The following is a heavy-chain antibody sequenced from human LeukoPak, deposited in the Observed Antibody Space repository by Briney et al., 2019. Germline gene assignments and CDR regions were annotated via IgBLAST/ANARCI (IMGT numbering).Heavy chain of an antibody. CDR3: ARDFGGISPLDY. V-gene: IGHV3-21*01. D-gene: IGHD3-16*01. J-gene: IGHJ4*02. CDR2: ITSTSSYT. CDR1: GFTFSDYS. Sequence: GGSLRLSCAASGFTFSDYSMNWVRQAPGKGLEWVSSITSTSSYTYYADSVRGRFTISRDNTKHSLYLQMNSLGIEDTAVYYCARDFGGISPLDYWGQGTLVTVSS.